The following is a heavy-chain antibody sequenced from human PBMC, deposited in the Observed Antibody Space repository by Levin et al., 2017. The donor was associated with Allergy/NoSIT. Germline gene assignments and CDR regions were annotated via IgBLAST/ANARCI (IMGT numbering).Heavy chain of an antibody. V-gene: IGHV4-39*01. J-gene: IGHJ4*02. CDR3: ARMRRHDGRGYYYPYYFDY. CDR1: GDSISRSSHY. Sequence: SETLSLTCTVSGDSISRSSHYWGWIRQPPGKGLEWIGSIYYSGTTYNNPSLKSRVTTSVDTSKNQFSLKLSSVSAADTAVYYCARMRRHDGRGYYYPYYFDYWGQGTLVTVSS. D-gene: IGHD3-22*01. CDR2: IYYSGTT.